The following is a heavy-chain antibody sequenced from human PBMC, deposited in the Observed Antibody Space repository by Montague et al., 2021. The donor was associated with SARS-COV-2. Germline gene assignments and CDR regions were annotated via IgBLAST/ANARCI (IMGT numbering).Heavy chain of an antibody. D-gene: IGHD2-8*02. CDR1: GGSISSGSYY. CDR3: TQAHTGSSAHLDN. V-gene: IGHV4-61*02. J-gene: IGHJ4*02. CDR2: IYTSGTT. Sequence: TLSLTCTVSGGSISSGSYYWSWIRQPAGKGLEWIGRIYTSGTTDYSFSLKSRVTLSVDTSTNQFSLKLTSVTAADTAVDYCTQAHTGSSAHLDNWGQGSLVTVSS.